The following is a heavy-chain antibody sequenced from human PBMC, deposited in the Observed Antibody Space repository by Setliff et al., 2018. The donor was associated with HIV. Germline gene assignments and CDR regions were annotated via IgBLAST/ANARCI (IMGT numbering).Heavy chain of an antibody. CDR3: ASAFTTNYFYFNY. J-gene: IGHJ4*02. Sequence: GGSLRLSCAASGFTFSSYGLHWVRQAPGKGLEWVAFIRNDGSDKHYVESVKGRFTISRVNSKKTLYLQMNSLTSEDTAIYYCASAFTTNYFYFNYWGQGALVTVSS. V-gene: IGHV3-30*02. D-gene: IGHD3-3*02. CDR1: GFTFSSYG. CDR2: IRNDGSDK.